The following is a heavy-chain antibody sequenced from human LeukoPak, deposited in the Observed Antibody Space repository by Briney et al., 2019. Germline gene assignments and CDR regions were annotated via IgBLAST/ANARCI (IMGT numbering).Heavy chain of an antibody. Sequence: GGSLRLSCAGSGFTFKTYWLTWVRQAPGEGLEWVGNIKQDGSETYYGDSVKGQFTISRDNAKNSMYLQMNNLRAEDTAVYYCARDYYASGSHDYWGQGTLVTVSS. D-gene: IGHD3-10*01. CDR3: ARDYYASGSHDY. V-gene: IGHV3-7*01. J-gene: IGHJ4*02. CDR1: GFTFKTYW. CDR2: IKQDGSET.